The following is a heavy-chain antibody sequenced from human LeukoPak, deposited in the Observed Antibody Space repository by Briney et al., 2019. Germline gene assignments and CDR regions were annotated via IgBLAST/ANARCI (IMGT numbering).Heavy chain of an antibody. CDR1: GFTFSNYW. CDR3: ARDGGGDIVVAFAFDI. CDR2: INQDGSEK. Sequence: PGGSLRLSCAASGFTFSNYWMSWVRQAPGKGLEWVAHINQDGSEKYYVDSVKGRFTISRDNAKNSLYLQMNSLRAGDTAVYYWARDGGGDIVVAFAFDIWGQGTMVTVSS. J-gene: IGHJ3*02. D-gene: IGHD2-15*01. V-gene: IGHV3-7*05.